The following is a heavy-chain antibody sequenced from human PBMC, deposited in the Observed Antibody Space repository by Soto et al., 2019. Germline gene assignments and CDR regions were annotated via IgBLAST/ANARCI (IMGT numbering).Heavy chain of an antibody. D-gene: IGHD2-2*01. Sequence: GGSLRLSCAASGLSFSNYAMRWVRQAPGKGLEWVAVISYDGRDKYYEDSVKGRYTISRDKSKNTLFLQMNSLRAEDTAVYYCARYCRSTSCYDYWGQGTLVTVSS. CDR3: ARYCRSTSCYDY. CDR1: GLSFSNYA. V-gene: IGHV3-30*03. J-gene: IGHJ4*02. CDR2: ISYDGRDK.